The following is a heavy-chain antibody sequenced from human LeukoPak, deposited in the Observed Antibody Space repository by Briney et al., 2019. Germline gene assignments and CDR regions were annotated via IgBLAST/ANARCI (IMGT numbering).Heavy chain of an antibody. CDR1: GFTFSSYT. Sequence: PGGSLRLSCAASGFTFSSYTMNWVRQAPGKGLEWVASIKQDGSEKYYVDSVKGRFTISRDNAKNSLYLQMSSLRAEDTAVYYCARGHSSSPNWFDPWGQGTLVTVSS. J-gene: IGHJ5*02. V-gene: IGHV3-7*04. D-gene: IGHD6-13*01. CDR2: IKQDGSEK. CDR3: ARGHSSSPNWFDP.